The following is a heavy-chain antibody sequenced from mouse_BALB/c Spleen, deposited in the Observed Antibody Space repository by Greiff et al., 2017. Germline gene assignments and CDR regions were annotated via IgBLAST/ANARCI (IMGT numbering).Heavy chain of an antibody. CDR2: ISSGGGST. J-gene: IGHJ4*01. CDR1: GFAFSSYD. Sequence: EVKLVESGGGLVKPGGSLKLSCAASGFAFSSYDMSWVRQTPETRLEWVAYISSGGGSTYYPDTVKGRFTISRDNAKNTLYLQMSSLKSEDTAMYYCARSYRYGYYAMDYWGQGTSVTVSS. CDR3: ARSYRYGYYAMDY. V-gene: IGHV5-12-1*01. D-gene: IGHD2-14*01.